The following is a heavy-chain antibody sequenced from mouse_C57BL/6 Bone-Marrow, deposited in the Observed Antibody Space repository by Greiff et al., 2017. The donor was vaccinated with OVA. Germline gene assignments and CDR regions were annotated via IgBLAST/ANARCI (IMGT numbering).Heavy chain of an antibody. CDR3: AREPLYAMDY. V-gene: IGHV1-50*01. CDR1: GYTFTSYW. J-gene: IGHJ4*01. Sequence: VQLQQPGAELVKPGASVKLSCKASGYTFTSYWMQWVKQRPGQGLEWIGEIDPSDSYTNYTQKFKGKATLTVDTSSSTAYMQLSSLTSEDSAVYYCAREPLYAMDYWGQGTSVTVSS. CDR2: IDPSDSYT.